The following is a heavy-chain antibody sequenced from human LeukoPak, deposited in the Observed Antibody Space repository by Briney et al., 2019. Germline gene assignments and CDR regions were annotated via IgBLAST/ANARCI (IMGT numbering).Heavy chain of an antibody. V-gene: IGHV3-11*01. J-gene: IGHJ4*02. CDR2: ISSSGSTI. Sequence: GGSLRLSCAASGFTFSDYYMSWIRQAPGKGLEWVSYISSSGSTIYYADSVKGRFTISRDNAKNSLYLQMNSLRAEDTAVYYCARDVRYCSSTSCYTELTYYFDYWAREPWSPSPQ. CDR1: GFTFSDYY. D-gene: IGHD2-2*02. CDR3: ARDVRYCSSTSCYTELTYYFDY.